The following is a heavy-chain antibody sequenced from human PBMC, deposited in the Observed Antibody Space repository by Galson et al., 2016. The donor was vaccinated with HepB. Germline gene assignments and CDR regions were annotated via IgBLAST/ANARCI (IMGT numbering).Heavy chain of an antibody. CDR3: AGTNYNGFDP. CDR2: TYYRSKWYN. V-gene: IGHV6-1*01. Sequence: CAISGDSVSSNSAAWNWLRQSPSRGLEWLGRTYYRSKWYNDYAVSVKSRITINPDTSKNQFSLQLNSVTPEDTAVYYCAGTNYNGFDPWGQGTLVTVSS. D-gene: IGHD1-14*01. CDR1: GDSVSSNSAA. J-gene: IGHJ5*02.